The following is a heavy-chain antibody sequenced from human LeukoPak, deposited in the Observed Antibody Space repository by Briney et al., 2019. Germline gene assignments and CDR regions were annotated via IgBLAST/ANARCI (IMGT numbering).Heavy chain of an antibody. Sequence: SETLSLTCAVYGGSFSGYYWSWIRQPPGKGLEWIGEINHSGSTNYNPSLKSRVTISVDTSKNQFSLRLSSVTAADTAVYFCARAALYFDSSAYSYYFDYWGQGTPVTVSS. CDR2: INHSGST. CDR1: GGSFSGYY. J-gene: IGHJ4*02. V-gene: IGHV4-34*01. D-gene: IGHD3-22*01. CDR3: ARAALYFDSSAYSYYFDY.